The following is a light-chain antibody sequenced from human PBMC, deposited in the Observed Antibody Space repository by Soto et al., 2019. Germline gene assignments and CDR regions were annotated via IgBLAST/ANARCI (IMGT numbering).Light chain of an antibody. J-gene: IGLJ1*01. V-gene: IGLV2-8*01. CDR1: SSDVGGYKY. CDR3: CSYAGSNNYV. CDR2: EVS. Sequence: QSVLTQPPSGSGSPGQSVTISCTGTSSDVGGYKYVSWFQQHPGKAPKLMICEVSKRPSGVPDRFSGSRSGNTASLTVSGLQAEDEADYYCCSYAGSNNYVFGTGTKLTVL.